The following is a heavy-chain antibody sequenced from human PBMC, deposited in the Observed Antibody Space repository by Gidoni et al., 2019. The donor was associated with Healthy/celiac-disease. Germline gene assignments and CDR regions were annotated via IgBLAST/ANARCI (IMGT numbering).Heavy chain of an antibody. CDR2: IIPILGTA. CDR3: ARGEDDYDILTGYPYYYGMDV. J-gene: IGHJ6*04. CDR1: GGTFSSYA. D-gene: IGHD3-9*01. Sequence: QVQLVQSGAEVKKPGSSVTVSCKASGGTFSSYAISWVRQAPGQGLEWMGGIIPILGTANYAQKFQGRVTITADKSTSTAYMELSSLRSEDTAVYYCARGEDDYDILTGYPYYYGMDVWGKGTTVTVSS. V-gene: IGHV1-69*06.